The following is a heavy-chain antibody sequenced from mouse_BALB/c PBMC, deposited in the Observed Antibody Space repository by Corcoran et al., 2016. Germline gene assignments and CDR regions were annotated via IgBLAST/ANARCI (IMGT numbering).Heavy chain of an antibody. D-gene: IGHD1-1*01. CDR1: GYTFTNYG. V-gene: IGHV9-3-1*01. CDR2: INTYTGEP. CDR3: ARVAVSSLYWYFDV. Sequence: QIQLVQSGPELKKPGETVKISCKASGYTFTNYGMNWVKQAPGKGLKWMGWINTYTGEPTYADDFKGRFAFSLETSASTAYLQINNLKNEDTATYFFARVAVSSLYWYFDVWGAGTTVTVSS. J-gene: IGHJ1*01.